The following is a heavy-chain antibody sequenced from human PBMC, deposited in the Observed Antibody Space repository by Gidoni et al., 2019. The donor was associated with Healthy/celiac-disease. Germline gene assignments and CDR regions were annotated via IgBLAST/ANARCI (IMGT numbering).Heavy chain of an antibody. Sequence: QVQLQQWGAGLLKPSETLSLTCAVYGGSFSGYYWSWSRQPPGKGLGWIGEINHSGSTNYNPSLKSRVTISVDTSKNQFSLKLSSVTAADTAVYYCARGPNGYPFDYWGQGTLVTVSS. D-gene: IGHD5-12*01. J-gene: IGHJ4*02. CDR1: GGSFSGYY. V-gene: IGHV4-34*01. CDR3: ARGPNGYPFDY. CDR2: INHSGST.